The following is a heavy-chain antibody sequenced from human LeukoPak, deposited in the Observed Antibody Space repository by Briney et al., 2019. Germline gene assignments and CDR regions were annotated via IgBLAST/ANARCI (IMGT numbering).Heavy chain of an antibody. Sequence: GGSLRLSCTASGFPFSGCYISWVRQAPGTGLEWLANIKGDGSVQDYVDSVKGRFTISRDNAKNSLYLQMNNLRVDDTAVYYCVGQLLRAVWGKGTTVTVSS. J-gene: IGHJ6*03. CDR2: IKGDGSVQ. V-gene: IGHV3-7*01. CDR3: VGQLLRAV. D-gene: IGHD2-2*01. CDR1: GFPFSGCY.